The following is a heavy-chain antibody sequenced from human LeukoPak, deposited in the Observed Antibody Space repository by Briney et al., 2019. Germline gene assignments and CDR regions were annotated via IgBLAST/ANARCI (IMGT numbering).Heavy chain of an antibody. CDR3: ARAGGSRGWLFDWFVP. CDR1: GFTFSSYA. CDR2: ISYDGSNK. D-gene: IGHD6-19*01. Sequence: PGGSLRLSCAASGFTFSSYAMHWVRQAPGKGLEWVAVISYDGSNKYYADSVKGRFTISRDNSKNTLYLQMNSLRAEDTAVYYCARAGGSRGWLFDWFVPRGQGTLVTVSS. J-gene: IGHJ5*02. V-gene: IGHV3-30*04.